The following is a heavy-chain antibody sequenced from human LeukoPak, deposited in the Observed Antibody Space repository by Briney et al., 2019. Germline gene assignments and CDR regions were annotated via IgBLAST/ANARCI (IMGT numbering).Heavy chain of an antibody. V-gene: IGHV4-34*01. Sequence: KPSETLSLTCAVYGGSFSGYYWSWIRQPPGKGLEWIGEINHSGSTNYNPSPKSRVTISVDTSKNQFSLKLSSVTAADTAVYYCARGLVAGWGFHLHWGQGTLVTVYS. D-gene: IGHD2-21*01. CDR3: ARGLVAGWGFHLH. J-gene: IGHJ4*02. CDR1: GGSFSGYY. CDR2: INHSGST.